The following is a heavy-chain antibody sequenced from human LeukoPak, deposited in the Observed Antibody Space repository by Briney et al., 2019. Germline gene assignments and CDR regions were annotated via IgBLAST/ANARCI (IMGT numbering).Heavy chain of an antibody. D-gene: IGHD6-19*01. CDR2: IWYDGSNK. CDR1: GFTFSSYG. CDR3: ARDLSSGSFDY. Sequence: GGSLRLSCAASGFTFSSYGMHWVRQAPDKGLEWVAVIWYDGSNKYYADSVKGRFTISRDNSKNTLYLQMNSLRAEDTAVYYCARDLSSGSFDYWGQGTLVTVSS. J-gene: IGHJ4*02. V-gene: IGHV3-33*01.